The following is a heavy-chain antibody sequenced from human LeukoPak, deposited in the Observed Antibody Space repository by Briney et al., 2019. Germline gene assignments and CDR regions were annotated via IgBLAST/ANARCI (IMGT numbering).Heavy chain of an antibody. CDR1: GGTFRNYA. J-gene: IGHJ4*02. V-gene: IGHV1-69*01. CDR3: ARGDSLLWFGGD. CDR2: IIPIFGTA. D-gene: IGHD3-10*01. Sequence: GSSVKVSCKASGGTFRNYAISWVRQAPEQGLEWMGGIIPIFGTANYAQKFQGRVTITADEFTSTVYMELRSLRSEDTAIYYCARGDSLLWFGGDWGQGTLVTVSS.